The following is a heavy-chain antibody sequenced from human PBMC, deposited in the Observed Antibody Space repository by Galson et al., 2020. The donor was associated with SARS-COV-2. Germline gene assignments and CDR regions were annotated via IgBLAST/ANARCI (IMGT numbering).Heavy chain of an antibody. V-gene: IGHV2-5*01. CDR1: GFSLNTRGVG. D-gene: IGHD3-22*01. CDR3: ARSTYHYDSSRSDFYYQGMDV. J-gene: IGHJ6*02. Sequence: SGPTLVKPTQTLTLTCTFSGFSLNTRGVGVGWIRQPPGKALEWLALIYWNDDKRFSPSLKNRLTITKDTSKNQVVLRMTNMDPVDTATYFWARSTYHYDSSRSDFYYQGMDVWGQGTTVTVS. CDR2: IYWNDDK.